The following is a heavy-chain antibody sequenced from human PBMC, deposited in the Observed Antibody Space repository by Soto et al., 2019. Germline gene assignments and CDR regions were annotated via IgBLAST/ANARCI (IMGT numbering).Heavy chain of an antibody. CDR3: AKSAPMDAGDKYYYDF. CDR1: GGTFSTFG. Sequence: AASVKVSCKASGGTFSTFGIRWVRQAPGQGLEWMGGIIPFFGTARYSQKFEDRITITADESTNTVYMDLRSLTSEDTAIYYCAKSAPMDAGDKYYYDFWGQGALVTVYS. CDR2: IIPFFGTA. V-gene: IGHV1-69*13. J-gene: IGHJ4*02. D-gene: IGHD4-17*01.